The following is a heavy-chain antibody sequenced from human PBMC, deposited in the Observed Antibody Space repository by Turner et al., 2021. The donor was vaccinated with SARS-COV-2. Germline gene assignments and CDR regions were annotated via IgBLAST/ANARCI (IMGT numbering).Heavy chain of an antibody. CDR3: ARLHGHCTSTSCYWDYYFGMDV. Sequence: QVQLVQSGAEVQKPGASVTVSCKASGYTFTNYDINWVRQATGQGLEWMGWMNPNSGNTGYAQKFPGRVTMTRDTSISTAYMELSSLRSEDTAVYYCARLHGHCTSTSCYWDYYFGMDVWGQGTTVTVSS. J-gene: IGHJ6*02. CDR1: GYTFTNYD. D-gene: IGHD2-2*01. V-gene: IGHV1-8*01. CDR2: MNPNSGNT.